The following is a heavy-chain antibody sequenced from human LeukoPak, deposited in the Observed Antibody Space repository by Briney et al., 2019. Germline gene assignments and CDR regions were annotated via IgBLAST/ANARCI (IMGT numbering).Heavy chain of an antibody. J-gene: IGHJ4*02. Sequence: PSETLSLTCAVSGYSISRGHYRGWFRQPPGKGLEWIGYIYYSGSTNYNPSLKSRVTISVHTSKNQFSLKLSSVTAADTAVYYCARVGSTAMSPFDYWGQGTLVTVSS. CDR3: ARVGSTAMSPFDY. CDR1: GYSISRGHY. D-gene: IGHD2-2*01. CDR2: IYYSGST. V-gene: IGHV4-59*11.